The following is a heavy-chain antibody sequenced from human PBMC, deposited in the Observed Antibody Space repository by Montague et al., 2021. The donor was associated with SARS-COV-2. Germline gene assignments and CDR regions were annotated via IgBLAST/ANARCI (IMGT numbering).Heavy chain of an antibody. V-gene: IGHV4-31*03. D-gene: IGHD1-14*01. CDR2: ICFTRCT. CDR3: PRGNITPSGFDI. Sequence: TLSLTCTVHGDSIISANYYWNWIRQNPGKGLEWIGYICFTRCTHYNPSLETRLTISIDTSESQFSLRLSSVTAADTAVYYCPRGNITPSGFDIWGQGTVVTVSS. CDR1: GDSIISANYY. J-gene: IGHJ3*02.